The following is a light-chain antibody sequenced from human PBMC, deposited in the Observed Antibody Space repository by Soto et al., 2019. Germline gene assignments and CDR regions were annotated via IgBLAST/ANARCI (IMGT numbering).Light chain of an antibody. CDR3: HHYNNWWA. CDR1: ESVSSN. Sequence: EIVMTHSPATLSVSPGERASLSFRASESVSSNLAWYQQKPGQAPRXLIYGASTRATGIPARISGSGSGTEFSLTVNSLQSEDFAVYYCHHYNNWWAFGQGTKVDIK. V-gene: IGKV3-15*01. J-gene: IGKJ1*01. CDR2: GAS.